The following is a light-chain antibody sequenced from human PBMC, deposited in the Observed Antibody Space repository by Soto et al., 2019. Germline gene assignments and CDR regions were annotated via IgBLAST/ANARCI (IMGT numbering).Light chain of an antibody. CDR3: QQYVRSLEIT. J-gene: IGKJ5*01. CDR1: QSVSSSY. V-gene: IGKV3-20*01. CDR2: GAS. Sequence: EIVLTQSPGTLSLSPGERATLSCRPRQSVSSSYLAWYQQKHGQAPRLLIYGASSSATGIPDRFSGSGSGTDFTLSISIMEHEDFAVYYCQQYVRSLEITFGKGTRLEIK.